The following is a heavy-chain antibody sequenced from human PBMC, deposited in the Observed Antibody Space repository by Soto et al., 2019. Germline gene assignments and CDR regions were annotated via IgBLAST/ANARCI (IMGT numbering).Heavy chain of an antibody. CDR3: ARALKYYDFCSGSQSRYYYMDV. CDR1: GYSFTSYG. J-gene: IGHJ6*03. V-gene: IGHV1-18*01. CDR2: ISAYNGNT. Sequence: ASVKVSCKASGYSFTSYGISWVRQAPGQGLEWMGWISAYNGNTNYAQKLQGRVTMTTDTSTSTAYMELRSLRSDDTAVYYCARALKYYDFCSGSQSRYYYMDVWGKGTTVTVSS. D-gene: IGHD3-3*01.